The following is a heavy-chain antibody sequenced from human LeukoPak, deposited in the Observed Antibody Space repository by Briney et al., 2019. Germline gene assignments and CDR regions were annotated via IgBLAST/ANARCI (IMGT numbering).Heavy chain of an antibody. Sequence: ASVKVSCKASGYTFTSYGISGVRQSPGQGLEWMGWISAYDGNTNYAQKLQGRVTMTTDTSTSTAFMELRSLTSDDTAVYYCARALTSSSTSRTQSNNWFDPWGQGTLVTVSS. V-gene: IGHV1-18*01. CDR2: ISAYDGNT. CDR3: ARALTSSSTSRTQSNNWFDP. D-gene: IGHD2-2*01. J-gene: IGHJ5*02. CDR1: GYTFTSYG.